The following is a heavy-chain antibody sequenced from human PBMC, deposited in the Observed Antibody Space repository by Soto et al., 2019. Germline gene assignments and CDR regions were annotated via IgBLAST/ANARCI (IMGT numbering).Heavy chain of an antibody. D-gene: IGHD6-6*01. J-gene: IGHJ4*02. CDR2: IIPIFGTA. V-gene: IGHV1-69*13. CDR3: ARAPGIAARRGTDYFDY. CDR1: GGTFSSYA. Sequence: SVKVSCKAPGGTFSSYAISWVRQAPGQGLEWMGGIIPIFGTANYAQKFQGRVTITADESTSTAYMELSSLRSEDTAVYYCARAPGIAARRGTDYFDYWGQGTLVTVSS.